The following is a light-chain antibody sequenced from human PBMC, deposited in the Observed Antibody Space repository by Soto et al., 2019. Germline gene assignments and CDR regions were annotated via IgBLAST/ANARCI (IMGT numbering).Light chain of an antibody. J-gene: IGKJ5*01. CDR1: RSVSSY. Sequence: EVVLQQSPATLSLSPGESATLACRATRSVSSYLAWYQQKPGQAPRLLIYDASSRPTDIPARFSGSGSGTDFTLTISSLEPEDFALYYCQQRSNWPIPFGQGT. V-gene: IGKV3-11*01. CDR2: DAS. CDR3: QQRSNWPIP.